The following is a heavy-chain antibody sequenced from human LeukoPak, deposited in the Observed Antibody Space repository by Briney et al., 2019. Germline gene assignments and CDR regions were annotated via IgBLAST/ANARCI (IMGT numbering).Heavy chain of an antibody. J-gene: IGHJ6*03. CDR3: ARQRYYYYIDV. CDR2: IKQDGSEK. D-gene: IGHD6-25*01. V-gene: IGHV3-7*01. Sequence: GGSLRLSCAASGCTFSSYWMSWVRQAPGKGLEWVANIKQDGSEKYYVDSVKGRFTISRDNAKNSLYLQMNSLRAEDTAVYYCARQRYYYYIDVWGKGTTVTVSS. CDR1: GCTFSSYW.